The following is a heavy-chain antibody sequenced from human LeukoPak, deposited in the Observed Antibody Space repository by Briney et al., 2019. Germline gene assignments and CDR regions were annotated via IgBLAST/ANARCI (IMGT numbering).Heavy chain of an antibody. D-gene: IGHD3-22*01. CDR2: IYTSGST. Sequence: SETLSLTCTVSGGSISSYCWSWIRQPAGKGLEWIGRIYTSGSTNYNPSLKSRVTMSVDTSKNQFSLKLSSVTAADTAVYYCARDGRPYDSSGYYYSAVTLYFDYWGQGTLVTVSS. J-gene: IGHJ4*02. CDR3: ARDGRPYDSSGYYYSAVTLYFDY. CDR1: GGSISSYC. V-gene: IGHV4-4*07.